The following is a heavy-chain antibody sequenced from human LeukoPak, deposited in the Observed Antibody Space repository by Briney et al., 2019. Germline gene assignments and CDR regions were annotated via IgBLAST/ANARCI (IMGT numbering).Heavy chain of an antibody. Sequence: GESLRISCKGSGYSFTSYWIGWVRQMPGKGLEWMGIIYPGDSDTRYSPSFQGQVTISADKSISTAYLQWSSLKASDTAMYYCARLGCSSTSCYGGVDYWGQGTLVTVSS. CDR1: GYSFTSYW. V-gene: IGHV5-51*01. J-gene: IGHJ4*02. D-gene: IGHD2-2*01. CDR2: IYPGDSDT. CDR3: ARLGCSSTSCYGGVDY.